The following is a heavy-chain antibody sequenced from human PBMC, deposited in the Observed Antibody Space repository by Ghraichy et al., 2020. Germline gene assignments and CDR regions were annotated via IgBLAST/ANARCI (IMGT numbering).Heavy chain of an antibody. J-gene: IGHJ4*02. D-gene: IGHD6-19*01. CDR2: IYTGGNT. CDR1: GFTVSSNY. Sequence: SCAASGFTVSSNYMSWVRQAPGKGLEWVSLIYTGGNTHHADSVRGRFTISRDNSKNTLYLQMNSLRAEDTAVYYCAGGESGSGWYDGTNYWGQGTLVTVSS. CDR3: AGGESGSGWYDGTNY. V-gene: IGHV3-53*01.